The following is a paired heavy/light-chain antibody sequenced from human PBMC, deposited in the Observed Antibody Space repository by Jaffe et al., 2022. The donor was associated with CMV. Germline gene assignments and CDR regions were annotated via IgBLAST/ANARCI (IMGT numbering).Heavy chain of an antibody. Sequence: EVQLVESGGGLVKPGGSLRLSCAASGFTFSNYFMNWVRQAPGKGLEWVSSISSSSSYIYYTDSVKGRFIISRDNAKNSLYLQMNSLRAEDTAVYYCARALRTSGWSWADAFDIWGQGTMVTVSS. CDR1: GFTFSNYF. CDR2: ISSSSSYI. CDR3: ARALRTSGWSWADAFDI. J-gene: IGHJ3*02. D-gene: IGHD6-19*01. V-gene: IGHV3-21*02.
Light chain of an antibody. CDR3: QQFDHLPLT. V-gene: IGKV1-33*01. CDR1: QDISNY. CDR2: DAS. Sequence: DIQMTQSPSSLSASVGDRVTITCQASQDISNYLNWYQQKPGKAPKLLIYDASNLETGVPSRFSGSGSGTDFTFTISSLQPEDLATYYCQQFDHLPLTFGGGTKVEIK. J-gene: IGKJ4*01.